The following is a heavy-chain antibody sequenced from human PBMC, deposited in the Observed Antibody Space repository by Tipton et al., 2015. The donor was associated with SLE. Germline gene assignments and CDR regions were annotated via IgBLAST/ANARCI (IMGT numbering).Heavy chain of an antibody. CDR3: ARLIAAAGSY. CDR1: GFTVSSNY. V-gene: IGHV3-21*01. CDR2: ISSSSSYI. Sequence: SLRLSCAASGFTVSSNYMSWVRQAPGKGLEWVSSISSSSSYIYYADSVKGRFTISRDNAKNSLYLQMNSLRAEDTAVYYCARLIAAAGSYWGQGTLVTVSS. D-gene: IGHD6-13*01. J-gene: IGHJ4*02.